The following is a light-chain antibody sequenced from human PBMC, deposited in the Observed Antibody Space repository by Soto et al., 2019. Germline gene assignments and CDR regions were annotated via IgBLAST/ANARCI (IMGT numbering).Light chain of an antibody. CDR2: QAS. J-gene: IGKJ1*01. CDR3: QQYNTYPWT. V-gene: IGKV1-5*03. CDR1: QRIRGW. Sequence: DIQMTQSPSTLSASVGDRFTITCRAIQRIRGWLAWSQQKPGKAPKLPIYQASSLQSGVPSRFSGSGSETEFTLTISSLQPDDFAPYFCQQYNTYPWTFGHGTKVDIK.